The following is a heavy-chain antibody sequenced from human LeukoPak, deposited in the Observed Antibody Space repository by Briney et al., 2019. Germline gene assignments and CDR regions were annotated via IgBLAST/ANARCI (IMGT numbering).Heavy chain of an antibody. CDR1: GGSISSSSYY. D-gene: IGHD6-19*01. CDR2: IYYSGST. J-gene: IGHJ4*02. CDR3: ARAESKSSGWSY. Sequence: PSETLSLTCTVSGGSISSSSYYWGWIRQPPGKGLEWIGSIYYSGSTYYNPSLKSRVTISVDTSRNQFSLKLSSVTAADTAVYYCARAESKSSGWSYWGQGTLVTVSS. V-gene: IGHV4-39*01.